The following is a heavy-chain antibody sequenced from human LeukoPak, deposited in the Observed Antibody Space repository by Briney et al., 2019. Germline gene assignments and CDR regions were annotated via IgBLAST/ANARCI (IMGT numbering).Heavy chain of an antibody. V-gene: IGHV3-53*01. J-gene: IGHJ3*02. CDR1: GFTVSSNY. D-gene: IGHD3-3*01. CDR2: ISSGGST. Sequence: GGSLRLSCAASGFTVSSNYMSWVRQAPGKGLEWVSVISSGGSTYYADSVKGRFTISRDNSKNTLYLQMNSLRAEDTAVYYCARGELLYDFWSGSGTDAFDIWGQGTMVTVSS. CDR3: ARGELLYDFWSGSGTDAFDI.